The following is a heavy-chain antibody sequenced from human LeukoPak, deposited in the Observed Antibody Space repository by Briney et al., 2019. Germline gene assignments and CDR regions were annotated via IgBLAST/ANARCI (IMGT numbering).Heavy chain of an antibody. CDR2: ISYDGSNK. J-gene: IGHJ4*02. CDR3: AKDQYCTSTSCYVGY. Sequence: GRSLRLSCAASGFTFSSYGMHWVRQAPGKGREWVAVISYDGSNKYYADSVKGRFTISRDNSKNTLYLQMNSLRAEDTAVYYCAKDQYCTSTSCYVGYWGQGTLVTVSS. V-gene: IGHV3-30*18. D-gene: IGHD2-2*01. CDR1: GFTFSSYG.